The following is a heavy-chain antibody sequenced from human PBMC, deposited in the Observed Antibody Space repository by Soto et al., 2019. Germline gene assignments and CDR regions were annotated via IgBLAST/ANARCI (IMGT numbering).Heavy chain of an antibody. CDR2: IYYSGST. D-gene: IGHD3-10*01. V-gene: IGHV4-38-2*01. J-gene: IGHJ5*02. Sequence: SETLSLTCAVSGYSISSGYYCGWLRPPPGKGLEWIGSIYYSGSTNYNPSLKSRVTISVDTSKNQFSLKLSSVTAADTAVYYCARGGTMVRGVIIPYNWFDPWGQGTLVTVSS. CDR3: ARGGTMVRGVIIPYNWFDP. CDR1: GYSISSGYY.